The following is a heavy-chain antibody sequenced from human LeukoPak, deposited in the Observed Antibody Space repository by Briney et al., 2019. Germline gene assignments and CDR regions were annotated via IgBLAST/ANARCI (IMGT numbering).Heavy chain of an antibody. Sequence: PGGSLRLSCAASGFTFSSYAMSWVCQAPGKGLEWVSAISGSGGSTYYADSVKGRFTISRDNSKNTLDLQMNSLRAEDTAVYYCAKETMVRGVSDYWGQGTLVTVSS. CDR1: GFTFSSYA. J-gene: IGHJ4*02. CDR2: ISGSGGST. D-gene: IGHD3-10*01. V-gene: IGHV3-23*01. CDR3: AKETMVRGVSDY.